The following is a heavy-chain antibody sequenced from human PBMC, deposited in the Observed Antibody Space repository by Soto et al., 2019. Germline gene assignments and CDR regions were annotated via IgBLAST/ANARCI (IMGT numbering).Heavy chain of an antibody. CDR3: AREEYSGYDYYYYGMDV. CDR1: RFTFSRYW. V-gene: IGHV3-74*01. J-gene: IGHJ6*02. CDR2: INSDGSST. Sequence: HPGGSLRLSCAASRFTFSRYWMHWVRQPPGKGLVWVSRINSDGSSTSYADSVKGRFTISRDNAKNTLYLQMNSLRAEDTAVYYCAREEYSGYDYYYYGMDVWGQGTTVTVSS. D-gene: IGHD5-12*01.